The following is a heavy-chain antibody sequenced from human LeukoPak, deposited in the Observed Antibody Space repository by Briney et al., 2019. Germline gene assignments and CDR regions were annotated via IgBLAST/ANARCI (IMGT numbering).Heavy chain of an antibody. CDR2: IYYSGST. Sequence: SETLSLTCAVYGGSFSGYYWSWIRQPPGKGLEWIGYIYYSGSTNYNPSLKSRVTISVDTSKNQFSLKLSSVTAADTAVYYCARLGWFGPFDYWGQGTLVTVSS. D-gene: IGHD3-10*01. CDR1: GGSFSGYY. V-gene: IGHV4-59*01. CDR3: ARLGWFGPFDY. J-gene: IGHJ4*02.